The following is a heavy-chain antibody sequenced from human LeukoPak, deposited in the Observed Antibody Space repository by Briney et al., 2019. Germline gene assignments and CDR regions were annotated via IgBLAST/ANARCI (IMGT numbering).Heavy chain of an antibody. D-gene: IGHD3-22*01. CDR1: GFTFSSYA. CDR3: ARAGETMIVVVITH. Sequence: GGSLRLSCAASGFTFSSYAMHWVRQAPGKGLEWVAVISYDGSNKYYADSVKGRFTISRDNSKNTLYLQMNSLRAEDTAVYYCARAGETMIVVVITHWGQGTLVTVPS. V-gene: IGHV3-30*04. J-gene: IGHJ4*02. CDR2: ISYDGSNK.